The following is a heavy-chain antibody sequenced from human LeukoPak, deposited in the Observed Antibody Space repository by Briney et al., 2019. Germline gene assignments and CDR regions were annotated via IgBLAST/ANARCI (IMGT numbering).Heavy chain of an antibody. Sequence: SGPTLVNPTQTLTLTCTFSGFSFSTSGVGVGWIRRPPGKALEWLAVIYWDEDKRYRPSLKSRLTITKDTSKNQVVLTMTNMDPVDTATYYCARSPYYDILTGSRGTFDYWGWGILVTVSS. D-gene: IGHD3-9*01. J-gene: IGHJ4*02. CDR2: IYWDEDK. V-gene: IGHV2-5*02. CDR3: ARSPYYDILTGSRGTFDY. CDR1: GFSFSTSGVG.